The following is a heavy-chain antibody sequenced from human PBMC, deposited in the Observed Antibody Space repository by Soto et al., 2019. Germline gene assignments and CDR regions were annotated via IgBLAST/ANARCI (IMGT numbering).Heavy chain of an antibody. D-gene: IGHD2-15*01. J-gene: IGHJ4*02. CDR1: GFTFSSYA. CDR2: ISGSGGST. CDR3: AKANCSGGSCYPYYFDY. V-gene: IGHV3-23*01. Sequence: GGSLRLSCAASGFTFSSYAMSWVRQAPGKGLEWVSAISGSGGSTYYADSVKGRFTISRDNSKNTLYLQMNSLRAEDTAVYYCAKANCSGGSCYPYYFDYWGQGTLVTVSS.